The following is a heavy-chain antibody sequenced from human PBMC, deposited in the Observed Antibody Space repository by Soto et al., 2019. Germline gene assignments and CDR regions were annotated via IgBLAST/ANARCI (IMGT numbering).Heavy chain of an antibody. Sequence: GGSLRLSCAASGFTFSSYGMHWVRQAPGKGLVWVSGISCDGSSKYYADLVKGRFTISRDNSKNTLYLQMNSLRAEDTAAYYCAVRGSGSFDYWGQGALVTVS. CDR3: AVRGSGSFDY. J-gene: IGHJ4*02. D-gene: IGHD6-25*01. V-gene: IGHV3-33*08. CDR2: ISCDGSSK. CDR1: GFTFSSYG.